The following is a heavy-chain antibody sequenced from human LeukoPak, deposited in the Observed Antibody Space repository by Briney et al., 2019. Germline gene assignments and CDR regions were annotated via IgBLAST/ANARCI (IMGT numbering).Heavy chain of an antibody. CDR1: GFTFSDYA. CDR2: ITVRGGTT. Sequence: GGSLRLSCAASGFTFSDYAMSWVRQAPGKGLEWVAAITVRGGTTYYADSVKGRFTISRDSSKNTLYLQMNRLRAEDAAVYYCAKAPVTTCSGAYCYPFDYWGQGTLVTVSS. CDR3: AKAPVTTCSGAYCYPFDY. D-gene: IGHD2-21*01. V-gene: IGHV3-23*01. J-gene: IGHJ4*02.